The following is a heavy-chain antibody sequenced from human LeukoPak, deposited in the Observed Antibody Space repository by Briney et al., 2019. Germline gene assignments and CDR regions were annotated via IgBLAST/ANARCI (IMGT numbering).Heavy chain of an antibody. CDR2: IYYSGST. Sequence: SETLSLTCTVSGGSISSYYWSWIRQPPGRGLEWIGYIYYSGSTNYNPSLKSRVTISVDTSKNQFSLKLSSVTAADTAVYYCARIYGYAFDIWGQGTMVIVSA. CDR1: GGSISSYY. J-gene: IGHJ3*02. CDR3: ARIYGYAFDI. V-gene: IGHV4-59*01. D-gene: IGHD5-18*01.